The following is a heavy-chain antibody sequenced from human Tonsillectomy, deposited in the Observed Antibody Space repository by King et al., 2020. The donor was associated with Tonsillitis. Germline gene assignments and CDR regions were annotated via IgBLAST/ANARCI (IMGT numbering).Heavy chain of an antibody. CDR2: IIPIFGTA. D-gene: IGHD3-22*01. J-gene: IGHJ5*02. Sequence: QLVQSGAEVKKPGSSVKVSCKASGGTFSSYAISWVRQAPGQGLEWMGGIIPIFGTANYAQKFQGRVTITADESTSTAYMELSSLGSEDTAVYYCASDEADCYFGSSGREGPFNWFDPWGQGTLVTVSS. V-gene: IGHV1-69*01. CDR3: ASDEADCYFGSSGREGPFNWFDP. CDR1: GGTFSSYA.